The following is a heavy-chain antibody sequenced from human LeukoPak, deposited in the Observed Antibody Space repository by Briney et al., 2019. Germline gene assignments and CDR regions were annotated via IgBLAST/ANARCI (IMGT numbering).Heavy chain of an antibody. CDR2: ISGSGGST. Sequence: TGGSLRLSCAASGFTVSSNYMSWVRQAPWKGLEWVSAISGSGGSTYYADYVKGRFTISRDNSKNTLYLQMNSLRAEDTAVYYCAKDSCSSTSCRGYFDYWGQGTLVTVSS. CDR3: AKDSCSSTSCRGYFDY. D-gene: IGHD2-2*01. CDR1: GFTVSSNY. V-gene: IGHV3-23*01. J-gene: IGHJ4*02.